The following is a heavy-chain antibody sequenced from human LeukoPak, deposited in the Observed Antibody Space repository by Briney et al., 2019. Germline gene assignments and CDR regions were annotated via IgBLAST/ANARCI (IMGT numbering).Heavy chain of an antibody. Sequence: SETLSLTCSVSGGSISSGSYYWSWIRQPAGKGLEWIGRIYTSGSTNYNPSLKSRVTISVDTSKNQFSLKLSSVTAADTAVYYCAREIIAAATTNWFDPWGQGILVTVSS. CDR3: AREIIAAATTNWFDP. J-gene: IGHJ5*02. CDR1: GGSISSGSYY. V-gene: IGHV4-61*02. D-gene: IGHD6-13*01. CDR2: IYTSGST.